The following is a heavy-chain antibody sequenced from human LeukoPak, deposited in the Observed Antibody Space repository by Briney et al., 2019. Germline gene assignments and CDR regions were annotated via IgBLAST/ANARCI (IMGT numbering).Heavy chain of an antibody. CDR1: GYSFTSYW. Sequence: GESLKISCKGSGYSFTSYWIGWVRQMPGKGLEWMGIIYSGDSDTIYSPSFPGQVTISADKSIRTAYLQWSSLQASDTAMYYCARKEYYYDSSGYYELWGQGTLVTVSS. D-gene: IGHD3-22*01. CDR2: IYSGDSDT. V-gene: IGHV5-51*01. CDR3: ARKEYYYDSSGYYEL. J-gene: IGHJ4*02.